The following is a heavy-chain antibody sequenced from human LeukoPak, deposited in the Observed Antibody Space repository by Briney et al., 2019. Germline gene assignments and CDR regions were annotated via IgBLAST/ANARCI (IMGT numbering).Heavy chain of an antibody. J-gene: IGHJ3*02. D-gene: IGHD6-13*01. V-gene: IGHV4-59*01. Sequence: SETLSLTCTVSGVSISSYYWSWIRQPPGKGLEWIGYIYYSGSTNYNPSLKRRVTISSDTTKKHFFLKLIYVTSADTAVYYYSGVEFPFVAAAGTPAWVFDIWGQGTMVTVS. CDR1: GVSISSYY. CDR3: SGVEFPFVAAAGTPAWVFDI. CDR2: IYYSGST.